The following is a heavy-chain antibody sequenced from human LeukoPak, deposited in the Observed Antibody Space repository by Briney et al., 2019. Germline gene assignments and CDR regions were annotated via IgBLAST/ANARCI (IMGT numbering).Heavy chain of an antibody. D-gene: IGHD3-16*01. V-gene: IGHV4-61*02. CDR2: IYTSGST. J-gene: IGHJ6*03. CDR1: GGSISSGSYY. CDR3: ARGPLQNPYYASDYYMDV. Sequence: PSETLSLTCTVSGGSISSGSYYWSWIRQPAGKGLEWIGRIYTSGSTNYNPSLKSRVTISVDTSKKQFSLKLSSVTAADTAVYYCARGPLQNPYYASDYYMDVWGRGTTVTVSS.